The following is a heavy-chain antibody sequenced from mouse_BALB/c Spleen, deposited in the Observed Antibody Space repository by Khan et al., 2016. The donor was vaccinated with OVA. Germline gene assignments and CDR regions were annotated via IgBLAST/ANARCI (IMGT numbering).Heavy chain of an antibody. CDR2: INPSNGYT. CDR3: VRDEAYYRNDGWFDY. CDR1: GYTFTSYT. V-gene: IGHV1-4*01. Sequence: VELVESGAELARPGASVKMSCKASGYTFTSYTIHWIKLRPGQGLEWIGYINPSNGYTNYNQKFKDKATLTADKSSTTAYMQLSSLTTDDSADYNCVRDEAYYRNDGWFDYWGQGTLVTVSA. D-gene: IGHD2-14*01. J-gene: IGHJ3*01.